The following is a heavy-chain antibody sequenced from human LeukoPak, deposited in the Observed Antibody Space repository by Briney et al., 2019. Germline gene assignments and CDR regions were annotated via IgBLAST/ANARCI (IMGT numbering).Heavy chain of an antibody. V-gene: IGHV1-69*05. CDR1: GGTFSSYA. CDR3: ARDLVVPAAN. CDR2: IIPIFGTA. Sequence: SVKVSCKASGGTFSSYAISWVRQAPGQGLEWMGGIIPIFGTANYAQKFQGRVTITTDESTSTAYMELSSLRSDDTAVYYCARDLVVPAANWGQGTLVTVSS. J-gene: IGHJ4*02. D-gene: IGHD2-2*01.